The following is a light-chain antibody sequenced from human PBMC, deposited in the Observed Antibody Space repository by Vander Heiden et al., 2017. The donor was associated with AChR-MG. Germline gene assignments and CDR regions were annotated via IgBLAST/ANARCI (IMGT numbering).Light chain of an antibody. Sequence: DIQMTQSPSSLSASVGDRVTITCRASQRISNYLNWYQHKPGKAPKVLIFGALSLQGGVPSRFSGSGSGTDFTLTISSLQAEDSASYYCQQTYRTPYTFGQGTTLEIK. J-gene: IGKJ2*01. CDR1: QRISNY. V-gene: IGKV1-39*01. CDR2: GAL. CDR3: QQTYRTPYT.